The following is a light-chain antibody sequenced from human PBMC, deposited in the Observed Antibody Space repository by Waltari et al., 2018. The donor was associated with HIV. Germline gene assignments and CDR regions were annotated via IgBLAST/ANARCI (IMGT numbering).Light chain of an antibody. CDR3: SSYTSSNTLR. CDR2: EVS. Sequence: QSALTQPASVSGSPGQSITISCTGTSSDVGGYKYVSWYQQHPGKAPRLMIYEVSNRPSGVSNRFAGSKPGDTASLTISGLQAEDEAAYYCSSYTSSNTLRFGGGTKLTVL. CDR1: SSDVGGYKY. V-gene: IGLV2-14*01. J-gene: IGLJ2*01.